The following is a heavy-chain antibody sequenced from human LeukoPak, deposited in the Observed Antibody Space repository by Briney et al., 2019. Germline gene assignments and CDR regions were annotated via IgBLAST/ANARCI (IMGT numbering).Heavy chain of an antibody. J-gene: IGHJ4*02. CDR3: ARGEEMATILDY. CDR2: IYYSGST. V-gene: IGHV4-59*01. D-gene: IGHD5-24*01. Sequence: SETLSLTCTVSGGSISSYYWSWIRQPPGKGLEWIGYIYYSGSTNYNPSLKSRVTISVDTSKNQFSLKLSSVTAADTAVYYCARGEEMATILDYWGQGTLVTVSS. CDR1: GGSISSYY.